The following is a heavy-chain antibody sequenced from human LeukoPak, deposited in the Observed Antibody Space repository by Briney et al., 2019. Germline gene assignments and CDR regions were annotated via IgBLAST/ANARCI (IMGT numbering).Heavy chain of an antibody. CDR3: ARATNHYDFWSGYLGNDAFDI. J-gene: IGHJ3*02. D-gene: IGHD3-3*01. Sequence: GRSLRLSCAASGFTFSSYAMHWVRQAPGKGLEWVAVISYDGSNKYYADSVKGRFTISRDNSKNTLYLQMNSLRAEDTAVYYCARATNHYDFWSGYLGNDAFDIWGQGIMVTVSS. CDR1: GFTFSSYA. CDR2: ISYDGSNK. V-gene: IGHV3-30-3*01.